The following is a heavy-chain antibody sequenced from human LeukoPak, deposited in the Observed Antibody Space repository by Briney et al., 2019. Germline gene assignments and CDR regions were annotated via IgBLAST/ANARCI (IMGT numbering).Heavy chain of an antibody. CDR3: ARFDLFGSGRSFDY. D-gene: IGHD3-10*01. CDR2: ISSSSSYI. CDR1: EFAFSSYS. V-gene: IGHV3-21*01. J-gene: IGHJ4*02. Sequence: GGSLRLSCAASEFAFSSYSMNWVRQAPGKGLEWVSSISSSSSYIYYADSVKGRFTISRDNAKNSLYLQMNSLKADDTAVYYCARFDLFGSGRSFDYWGQGTLVTVSS.